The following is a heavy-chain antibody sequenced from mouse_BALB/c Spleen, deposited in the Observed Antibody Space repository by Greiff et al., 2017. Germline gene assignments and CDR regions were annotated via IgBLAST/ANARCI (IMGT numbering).Heavy chain of an antibody. CDR2: INPYNDGT. D-gene: IGHD2-10*02. J-gene: IGHJ2*01. CDR3: ARGAEYGNYRYYFDY. V-gene: IGHV1-14*01. Sequence: EVQLQQSGPELVKPGASVKMSCKASAYTFTSYVMYWMKQKPGQGLEWIGYINPYNDGTQYSETFKGKATLTSDKSSSTAYMELSSLTSEDSAVYYCARGAEYGNYRYYFDYWGQGTTLTVSS. CDR1: AYTFTSYV.